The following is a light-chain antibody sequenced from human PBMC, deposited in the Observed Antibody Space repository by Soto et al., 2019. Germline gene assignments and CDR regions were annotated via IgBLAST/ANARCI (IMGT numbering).Light chain of an antibody. CDR2: EGS. Sequence: DIQMTQSPSTLSASVGDRITITCRASQSINTWLAWYQQKPGEAPKLLIYEGSTLESGVPSRFSGSGSGTEFTLTISRLQTDDFATFYCQQYKTYSRTFGQGTKVEVK. CDR1: QSINTW. CDR3: QQYKTYSRT. V-gene: IGKV1-5*03. J-gene: IGKJ1*01.